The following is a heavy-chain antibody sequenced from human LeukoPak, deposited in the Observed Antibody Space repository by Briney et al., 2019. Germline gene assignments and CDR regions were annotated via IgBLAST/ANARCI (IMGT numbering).Heavy chain of an antibody. CDR1: GGSISSYY. CDR3: ARKGGALDY. CDR2: IYHSGST. D-gene: IGHD1-26*01. Sequence: SETLSLTCTVSGGSISSYYWSWIRQPPGKGLEWIGYIYHSGSTYYNPSLKSRVTISVDRSKNQFSLKLSSVTAADTAVYYCARKGGALDYWGQGTLVTVSS. J-gene: IGHJ4*02. V-gene: IGHV4-59*04.